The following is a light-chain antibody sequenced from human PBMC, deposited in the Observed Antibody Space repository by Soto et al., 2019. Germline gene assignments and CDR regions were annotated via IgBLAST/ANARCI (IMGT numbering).Light chain of an antibody. CDR2: DAS. J-gene: IGKJ1*01. CDR3: PQDGRSPWP. Sequence: VLKQSTSTLSLCQYNRSTLSCRASQSVNSSYLAWYQQKPGQAPRLLIYDASSRATGIPDRFRGSGSGTDFTLIISRLEPEDFAVYYCPQDGRSPWPFGQVTIVDIK. V-gene: IGKV3-20*01. CDR1: QSVNSSY.